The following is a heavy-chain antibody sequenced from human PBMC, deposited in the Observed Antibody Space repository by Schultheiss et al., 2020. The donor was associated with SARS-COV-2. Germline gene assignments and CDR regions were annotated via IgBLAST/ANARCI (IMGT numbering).Heavy chain of an antibody. CDR1: GFTFSSYA. CDR3: ARAQSVTTYYDFWSAENYFDY. J-gene: IGHJ4*02. V-gene: IGHV4-34*01. D-gene: IGHD3-3*01. Sequence: GSLRLSCAASGFTFSSYAMSWVRQAPGKGLEWIGEINHSGSTNYNPSLKSRVTISVDTSKNQFSLKLSSVTAADTAVYYCARAQSVTTYYDFWSAENYFDYWGQGTLVTVSS. CDR2: INHSGST.